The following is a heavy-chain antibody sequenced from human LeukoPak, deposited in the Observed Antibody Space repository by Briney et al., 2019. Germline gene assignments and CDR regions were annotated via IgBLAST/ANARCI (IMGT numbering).Heavy chain of an antibody. J-gene: IGHJ4*02. CDR2: ISVYNGNT. CDR3: ARTCSSSSCYMVH. D-gene: IGHD2-2*02. V-gene: IGHV1-18*01. CDR1: GYTFANFG. Sequence: GASVKVSCKASGYTFANFGITWVRQAPGQGLEWMGWISVYNGNTNYAQNLQGRVTLPTDTSTSTAYMELRSLRSDDTALYYCARTCSSSSCYMVHWGQGTLVTVSS.